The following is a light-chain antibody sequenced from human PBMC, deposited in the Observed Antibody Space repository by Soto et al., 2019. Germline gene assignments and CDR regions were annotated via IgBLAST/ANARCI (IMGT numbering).Light chain of an antibody. CDR1: QNINSY. J-gene: IGKJ2*01. Sequence: DIQMTQSPSSLSASVGDRVTITCRTTQNINSYLNWFQQKPGQAPKLLIYAASNLQSGVPSRFSGSGSGTDFTLTISSLQPEDFATYYCQQSYSTPKSFGQGTKLEIK. CDR2: AAS. CDR3: QQSYSTPKS. V-gene: IGKV1-39*01.